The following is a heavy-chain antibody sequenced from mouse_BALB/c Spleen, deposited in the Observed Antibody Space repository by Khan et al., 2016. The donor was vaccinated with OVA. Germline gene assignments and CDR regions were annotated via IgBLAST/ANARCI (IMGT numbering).Heavy chain of an antibody. CDR1: GYSFTGYF. D-gene: IGHD1-1*01. Sequence: VQLKESGPELVKPGASVKISCKASGYSFTGYFMNWVKQSHGKSLEWIGRINPHIGETFYNQKFTGKATLTVDESSSTAHMELRSLASEDSAVDYCARIYRSYFDYWGQGTTLTVSS. CDR2: INPHIGET. CDR3: ARIYRSYFDY. J-gene: IGHJ2*01. V-gene: IGHV1-20*02.